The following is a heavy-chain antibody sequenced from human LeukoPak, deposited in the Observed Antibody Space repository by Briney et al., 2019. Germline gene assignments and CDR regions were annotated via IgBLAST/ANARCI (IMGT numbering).Heavy chain of an antibody. Sequence: GGSLRLSCAASGFTFSSYAMSWVRQAPGKGLEWVPAISGSGGSTYYADSVKGRFTISRDNSKNTLYLQMNSLRAEDTAVYYCAKDPRYCSSTSCSNNWFAPWGQGTLVTVSS. CDR1: GFTFSSYA. D-gene: IGHD2-2*01. V-gene: IGHV3-23*01. CDR3: AKDPRYCSSTSCSNNWFAP. CDR2: ISGSGGST. J-gene: IGHJ5*02.